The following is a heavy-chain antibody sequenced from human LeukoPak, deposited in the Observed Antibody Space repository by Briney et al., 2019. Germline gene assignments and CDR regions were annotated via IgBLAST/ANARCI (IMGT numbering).Heavy chain of an antibody. CDR1: GFSFSDAW. CDR3: TTRSPARYCSDGACYSSADH. Sequence: PGGSLRLSCAASGFSFSDAWMNWVRQAPGKGLEWVGHIRSKADGGTPDYIAPVKGRFTISRDDSKDTLYLQMNSLNTEDTAMYYCTTRSPARYCSDGACYSSADHWGQGTLVTVS. D-gene: IGHD2-15*01. J-gene: IGHJ4*02. V-gene: IGHV3-15*07. CDR2: IRSKADGGTP.